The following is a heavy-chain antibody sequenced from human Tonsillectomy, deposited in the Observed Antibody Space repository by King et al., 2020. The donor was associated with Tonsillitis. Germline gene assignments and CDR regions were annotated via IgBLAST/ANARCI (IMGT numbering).Heavy chain of an antibody. CDR2: IYYSGST. V-gene: IGHV4-39*01. CDR1: GGSISSSSYY. J-gene: IGHJ4*02. CDR3: ARQGHYDFWSGYYTPNYFDY. D-gene: IGHD3-3*01. Sequence: QLQESGPGLVKPSETLSLTCTVSGGSISSSSYYWGWIRQPPGKGLEWIGSIYYSGSTYYNPSLKSRVTISVDTSKNQFSLKLSSVTAADTAVYYCARQGHYDFWSGYYTPNYFDYWGQGTLATVSS.